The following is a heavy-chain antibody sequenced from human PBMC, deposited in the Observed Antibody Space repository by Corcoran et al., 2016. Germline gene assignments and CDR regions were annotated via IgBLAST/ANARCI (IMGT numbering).Heavy chain of an antibody. D-gene: IGHD3-22*01. CDR3: TTSEYYDSSGYYYIG. J-gene: IGHJ4*02. V-gene: IGHV3-15*01. Sequence: EVQLVESGGGLVKPGGSLRLSCAASGFTFSNAWMSWVRQAPGKGLEWVGRIKSKTDGGTTDYAAPVKGRFTISRDDSKNTLYLQRNSLKTEDTAVYYCTTSEYYDSSGYYYIGWGQEPWSPSPQ. CDR2: IKSKTDGGTT. CDR1: GFTFSNAW.